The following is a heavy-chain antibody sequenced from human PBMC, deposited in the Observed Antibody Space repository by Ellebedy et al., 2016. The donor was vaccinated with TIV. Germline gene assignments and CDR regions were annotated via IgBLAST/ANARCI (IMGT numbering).Heavy chain of an antibody. V-gene: IGHV4-34*01. CDR3: ARGRPRRHNYYYYYGMDV. CDR2: INHSGST. Sequence: MPSETLSLTCAVYGGSFSDYYWSWIRQPPGKGLEWSGEINHSGSTNYNSSLKSRVTVSVDTSKNQFSLKLSSVTAADTAVYYRARGRPRRHNYYYYYGMDVWGQGTTVTVSS. J-gene: IGHJ6*02. CDR1: GGSFSDYY.